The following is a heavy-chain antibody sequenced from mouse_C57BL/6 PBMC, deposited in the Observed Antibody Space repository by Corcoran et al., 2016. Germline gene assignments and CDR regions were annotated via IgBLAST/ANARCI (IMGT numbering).Heavy chain of an antibody. Sequence: QIQLVQSGPELKKPGGTVKISCKASGYTFTTYGMSWVKQAPGKGLKWMGWINTYSGVPTYADDFKGRFAFSLETSASTAYLQINNLKNEDTATYFCARSAGGRNAMDYWGQGTSVTVSS. CDR1: GYTFTTYG. CDR3: ARSAGGRNAMDY. D-gene: IGHD3-3*01. CDR2: INTYSGVP. J-gene: IGHJ4*01. V-gene: IGHV9-3*01.